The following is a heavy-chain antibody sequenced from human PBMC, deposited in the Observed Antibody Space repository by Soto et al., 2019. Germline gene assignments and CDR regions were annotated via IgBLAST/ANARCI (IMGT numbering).Heavy chain of an antibody. V-gene: IGHV3-30-3*01. CDR1: GFTLSSYA. D-gene: IGHD2-8*01. CDR2: ISYDGSNK. CDR3: ARDMVYANRGYYYYGMDV. J-gene: IGHJ6*02. Sequence: AGSLRLACAACGFTLSSYAMHWVRQAPGKGLEWVAVISYDGSNKYYADSVKGRFTISRDNSKNTLYLQMNSLRAEDTAVYYCARDMVYANRGYYYYGMDVWGQGTTVTVSS.